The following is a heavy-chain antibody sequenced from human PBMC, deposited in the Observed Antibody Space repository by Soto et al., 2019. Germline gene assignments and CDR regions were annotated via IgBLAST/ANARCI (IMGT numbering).Heavy chain of an antibody. Sequence: GSSVKVSCRSSWHSLNHYYIHWVRQAPGLGLEWMAIDNPSGGFVTHAPKFQDRVTVTRDTSTSTVSMELSSLRSDDTAVYYCATAVIVDLRDGVLARGNRAVVTVAS. CDR3: ATAVIVDLRDGVLA. V-gene: IGHV1-46*02. J-gene: IGHJ6*03. D-gene: IGHD2-8*01. CDR2: DNPSGGFV. CDR1: WHSLNHYY.